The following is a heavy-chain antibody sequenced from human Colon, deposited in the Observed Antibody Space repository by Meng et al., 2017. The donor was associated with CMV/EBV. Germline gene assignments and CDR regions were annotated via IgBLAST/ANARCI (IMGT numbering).Heavy chain of an antibody. CDR1: GFTFNSYD. V-gene: IGHV3-48*04. J-gene: IGHJ6*02. Sequence: GESLKISCAASGFTFNSYDMTWVRQAPGKGLEWLAYITSHSGIIYYADSVKDRFTVSRDNAKNTLYLQMNSLRADDTAVYYCAKDYRANNLNYGMDVWGQGTTVSVSS. CDR2: ITSHSGII. D-gene: IGHD1-1*01. CDR3: AKDYRANNLNYGMDV.